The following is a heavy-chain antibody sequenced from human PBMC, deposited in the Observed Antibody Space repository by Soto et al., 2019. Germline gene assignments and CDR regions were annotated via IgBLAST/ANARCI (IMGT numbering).Heavy chain of an antibody. J-gene: IGHJ4*02. D-gene: IGHD2-2*01. CDR2: INHSGST. CDR1: GGSFSGYY. CDR3: ARGGRPIVVVPAALKLDY. Sequence: QVQLQQWGAGLLKPSETLSLTCAVYGGSFSGYYWSWIRQPPGKGLEWIGEINHSGSTNYNPSLKSPVTISVDTSKNQFSLKLSSVTAADTAVYYCARGGRPIVVVPAALKLDYWGQGTLVTVSS. V-gene: IGHV4-34*01.